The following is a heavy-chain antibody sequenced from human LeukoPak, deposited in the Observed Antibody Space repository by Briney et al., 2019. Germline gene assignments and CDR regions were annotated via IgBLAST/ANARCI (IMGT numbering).Heavy chain of an antibody. D-gene: IGHD3-16*01. Sequence: GESLNISCQGSGYSFTSYWIAGVRQLPGKGLEWMGIIYPGDSDTTYRPSCQGQVTISADKSISTAYLQWSMMKASDTAMYYFARLSRAVLSYGMAVGGKGTTVTVS. V-gene: IGHV5-51*01. CDR1: GYSFTSYW. CDR2: IYPGDSDT. CDR3: ARLSRAVLSYGMAV. J-gene: IGHJ6*04.